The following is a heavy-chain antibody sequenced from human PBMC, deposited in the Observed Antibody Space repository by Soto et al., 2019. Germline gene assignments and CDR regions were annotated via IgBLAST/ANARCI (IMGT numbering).Heavy chain of an antibody. CDR2: ISAYNGNT. J-gene: IGHJ5*02. Sequence: ASVKVSCKASGYTFTSYGISWVRQAPGPGLEWMGWISAYNGNTNYAQKLQGRVTMTTDTSTSTAYMELRSLRSDDTAVYHCAREGITMVRGVNWFDPWGQGTLVTVSS. V-gene: IGHV1-18*01. D-gene: IGHD3-10*01. CDR1: GYTFTSYG. CDR3: AREGITMVRGVNWFDP.